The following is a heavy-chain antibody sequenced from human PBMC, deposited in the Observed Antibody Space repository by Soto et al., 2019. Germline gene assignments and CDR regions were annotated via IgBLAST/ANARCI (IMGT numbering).Heavy chain of an antibody. CDR2: IYSGGST. Sequence: GGSLRLSCAASGFTVSSNYMSWVRQAPGKGLEWVSVIYSGGSTYYADSVKGRFTISRDNSKNTLYLQMNSLRAEDTAVYYCAREPSSGWYSGYFDYWGQGTLVTVSS. CDR1: GFTVSSNY. V-gene: IGHV3-66*01. J-gene: IGHJ4*02. D-gene: IGHD6-19*01. CDR3: AREPSSGWYSGYFDY.